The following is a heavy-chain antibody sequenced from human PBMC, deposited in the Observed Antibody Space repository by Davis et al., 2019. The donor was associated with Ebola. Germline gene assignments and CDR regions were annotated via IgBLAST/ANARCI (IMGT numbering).Heavy chain of an antibody. D-gene: IGHD3-16*01. CDR3: ARLGGWNAFDI. CDR1: GFTFRSYD. CDR2: IGTAGDT. J-gene: IGHJ3*02. Sequence: GESLKISCAASGFTFRSYDMHWVRQVTGKGLEWVSAIGTAGDTYYPGSVKGRFTISRENAKNSLYLQMNSLRAGDTAVYYCARLGGWNAFDIWGQGTMVTVSS. V-gene: IGHV3-13*01.